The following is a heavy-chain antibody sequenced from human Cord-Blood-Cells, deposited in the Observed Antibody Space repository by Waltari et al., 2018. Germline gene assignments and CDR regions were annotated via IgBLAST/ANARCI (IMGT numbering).Heavy chain of an antibody. CDR3: ARVGTQLGDAFDI. D-gene: IGHD1-1*01. Sequence: QTLFLTCAVSGGSISSGGYSWSWIRQPPGKGLEWIGYIYHSGSTYYNPSLKSRVTISVDRSKNQFSLKLSSVTAADTAVYYCARVGTQLGDAFDIWGQGTMVTVSS. CDR2: IYHSGST. V-gene: IGHV4-30-2*01. CDR1: GGSISSGGYS. J-gene: IGHJ3*02.